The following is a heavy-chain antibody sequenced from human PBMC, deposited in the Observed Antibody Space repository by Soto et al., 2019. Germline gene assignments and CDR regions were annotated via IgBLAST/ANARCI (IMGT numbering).Heavy chain of an antibody. Sequence: QVQLVQSGAEVKEPGASVKVSCKASGYTFANDYIHWVRQVPGQGLEWMGRIKPSGGATLYAQKFQGRVTMTRDTSTNTLYMDLSSLRSDDTAMYYCSRATRSISGVAQTPFDFWSQGTLVTVSS. CDR2: IKPSGGAT. D-gene: IGHD3-3*01. V-gene: IGHV1-46*01. CDR1: GYTFANDY. CDR3: SRATRSISGVAQTPFDF. J-gene: IGHJ4*02.